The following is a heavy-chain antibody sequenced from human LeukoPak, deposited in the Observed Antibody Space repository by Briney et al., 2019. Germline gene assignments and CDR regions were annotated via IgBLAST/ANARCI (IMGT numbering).Heavy chain of an antibody. CDR1: GFSFSNYY. CDR2: INSHGTST. Sequence: GGSPRLSCAASGFSFSNYYMHWVRQVPGKGLECVSRINSHGTSTTYADSVEGRFTISRDNAKNALYLQMDSLRAEDTALYYCARGTSGWYGIDYWGQGALVNVSS. J-gene: IGHJ4*02. CDR3: ARGTSGWYGIDY. D-gene: IGHD6-19*01. V-gene: IGHV3-74*03.